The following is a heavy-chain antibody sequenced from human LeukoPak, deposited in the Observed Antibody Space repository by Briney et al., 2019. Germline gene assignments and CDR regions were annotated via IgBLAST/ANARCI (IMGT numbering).Heavy chain of an antibody. CDR3: ARGSRPVYNLLTGKRYFDY. CDR2: ISGSGGST. V-gene: IGHV3-23*01. D-gene: IGHD3-9*01. CDR1: GFTFNTCG. Sequence: PGGSLRLSCAVSGFTFNTCGMSWVRQAPGKGLEWVSDISGSGGSTYYADSVKGRFTISRDSSKNTLYLQMNSLRAEDTAVYYCARGSRPVYNLLTGKRYFDYWGQGTLLTVSS. J-gene: IGHJ4*02.